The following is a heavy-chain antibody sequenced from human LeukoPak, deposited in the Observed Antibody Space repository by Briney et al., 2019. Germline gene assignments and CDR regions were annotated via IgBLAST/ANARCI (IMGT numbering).Heavy chain of an antibody. V-gene: IGHV3-23*01. CDR1: GFTLSSYA. CDR2: ISGSGGST. Sequence: GGSLRLSCAASGFTLSSYAMSWVRQAPGKGLEWVSAISGSGGSTYYADSVKGRFTISRDNFKNTLYLQMNSLRAEDTAVYYCAKDSGSGSYNYYYYGMDVWGQGTTVTVSS. J-gene: IGHJ6*02. CDR3: AKDSGSGSYNYYYYGMDV. D-gene: IGHD3-10*01.